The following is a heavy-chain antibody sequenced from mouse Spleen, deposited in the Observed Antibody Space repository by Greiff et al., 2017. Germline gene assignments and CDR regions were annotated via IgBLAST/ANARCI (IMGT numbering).Heavy chain of an antibody. D-gene: IGHD4-1*02. CDR2: IDPSDSYT. CDR1: GYTFTSYW. V-gene: IGHV1-69*01. Sequence: QVQLQQPGAELVMPGASVKLSCKASGYTFTSYWMHWVKQRPGQGLEWIGEIDPSDSYTNYNQKFKGKATLTVDKSSSTAYMQLSSLTSEDSAVYYCAHLQLYFDYWGQGTTLTVSS. J-gene: IGHJ2*01. CDR3: AHLQLYFDY.